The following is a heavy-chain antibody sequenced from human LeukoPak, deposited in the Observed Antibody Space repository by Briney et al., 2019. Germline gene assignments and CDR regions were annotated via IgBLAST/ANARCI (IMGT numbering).Heavy chain of an antibody. D-gene: IGHD3-10*01. V-gene: IGHV4-34*01. J-gene: IGHJ4*02. CDR2: INHSGST. CDR3: ARDPIATGILWFGELFGFDY. Sequence: SETLSLTCAVYGGSFSGYYWSWIRQPPGKGLEWIGEINHSGSTNYNPSLKSRVTISVDTSKNQFSLKLSSVTAEDTAVYFCARDPIATGILWFGELFGFDYWGQGTLVTVSS. CDR1: GGSFSGYY.